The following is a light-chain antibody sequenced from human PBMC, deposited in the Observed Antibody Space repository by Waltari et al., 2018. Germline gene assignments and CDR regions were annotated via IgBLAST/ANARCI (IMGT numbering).Light chain of an antibody. J-gene: IGLJ3*02. Sequence: SSELTQDPAVSVALGQTVRITCQGDSLRDYYANWYQQKPGQAPILVIYAKNDRPSGIPDRFSGSSSGNTASLTITGAQAEDEADYYCNSRDTSGNHLVFGGGTKLTVL. CDR2: AKN. CDR3: NSRDTSGNHLV. CDR1: SLRDYY. V-gene: IGLV3-19*01.